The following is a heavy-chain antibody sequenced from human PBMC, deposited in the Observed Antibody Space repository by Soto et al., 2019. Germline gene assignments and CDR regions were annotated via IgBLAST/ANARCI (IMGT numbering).Heavy chain of an antibody. D-gene: IGHD3-10*01. V-gene: IGHV1-69*12. CDR2: IIPIFGTA. CDR3: VRDYFGSVGAHWYFDL. CDR1: GGTFSNYA. J-gene: IGHJ2*01. Sequence: QVQLVQSGAEVKKPGSSVKVSCKASGGTFSNYAISWVRQAPGQGLEWMGEIIPIFGTANYAQKFQGRVTITADEATSTAYMELSSLGSEDTAVYYCVRDYFGSVGAHWYFDLWGRGTLVTVSS.